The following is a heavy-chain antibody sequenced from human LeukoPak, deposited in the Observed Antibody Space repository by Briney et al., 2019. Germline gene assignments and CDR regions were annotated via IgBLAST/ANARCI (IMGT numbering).Heavy chain of an antibody. V-gene: IGHV3-30*02. D-gene: IGHD3-9*01. CDR1: GFTFSSYG. J-gene: IGHJ4*02. CDR2: IRYDGSSK. Sequence: GGSLRLSCAASGFTFSSYGMHWVRQAPGKGLEWVAFIRYDGSSKYYADSVKGRFTISRDNSKNTLYLQMNSLRAEDTAVYYCAKDFSRDILTGYYTYWGQGTLVTVSS. CDR3: AKDFSRDILTGYYTY.